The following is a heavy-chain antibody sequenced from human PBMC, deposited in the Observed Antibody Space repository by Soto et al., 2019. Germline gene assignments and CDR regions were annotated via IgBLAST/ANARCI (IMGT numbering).Heavy chain of an antibody. D-gene: IGHD6-13*01. Sequence: SETLSLTCAVYGGSFSGYYWSWIRQPPGKGLEWIGEINHSGSTNYNPSLKSRVTISVDTSKNQFSLKLSSVTAADTAVYYCARTTRGAYSSSWYLAFDIWGQGTMVTVSS. V-gene: IGHV4-34*01. J-gene: IGHJ3*02. CDR3: ARTTRGAYSSSWYLAFDI. CDR2: INHSGST. CDR1: GGSFSGYY.